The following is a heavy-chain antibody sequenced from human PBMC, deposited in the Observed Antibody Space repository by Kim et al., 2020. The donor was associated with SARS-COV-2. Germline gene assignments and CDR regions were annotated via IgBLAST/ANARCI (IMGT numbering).Heavy chain of an antibody. CDR2: THLGGGRT. J-gene: IGHJ4*02. CDR3: AREPDGTGNLET. V-gene: IGHV1-46*01. CDR1: GNTFASFF. D-gene: IGHD1-1*01. Sequence: ASVKVSCKTPGNTFASFFIHWVRQAPGQGLELMGLTHLGGGRTNFAQIFQGRISIITDTSTTTVFMDLSSLTSDDTAVYYCAREPDGTGNLETWRQGTLV.